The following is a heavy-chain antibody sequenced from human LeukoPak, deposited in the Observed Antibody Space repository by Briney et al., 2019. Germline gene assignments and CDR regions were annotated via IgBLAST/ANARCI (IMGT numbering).Heavy chain of an antibody. CDR2: VSYLGNDK. V-gene: IGHV3-30-3*01. CDR3: ASELVAPADY. CDR1: GFTFNKYA. D-gene: IGHD5-12*01. J-gene: IGHJ4*02. Sequence: GGSLRLSCAASGFTFNKYAMHWVRQAPGKGLEWVAVVSYLGNDKFYADSVKGRFTISRDNSKNTLYLQMNSLRAEDTAVYYCASELVAPADYWGQGTLVTVSS.